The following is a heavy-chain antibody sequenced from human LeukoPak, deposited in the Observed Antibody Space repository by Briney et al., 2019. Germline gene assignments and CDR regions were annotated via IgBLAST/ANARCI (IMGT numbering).Heavy chain of an antibody. CDR2: ISSSSSTI. CDR3: ARGYCSGGSCYPLNY. J-gene: IGHJ4*02. Sequence: GGSLRLSCAASGFTFSSYSMNWVRQAPGKGLEWVSYISSSSSTIYYADSVEGRFTISRDNAKNSLYLQMNSLRDEDTAVYYCARGYCSGGSCYPLNYWGQGTPVTVSS. CDR1: GFTFSSYS. D-gene: IGHD2-15*01. V-gene: IGHV3-48*02.